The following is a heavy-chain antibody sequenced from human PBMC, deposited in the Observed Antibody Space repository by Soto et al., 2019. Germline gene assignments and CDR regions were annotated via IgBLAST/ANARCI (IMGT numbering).Heavy chain of an antibody. CDR1: GGSISSSNW. J-gene: IGHJ4*02. CDR3: ARDVGAYSKLRYFDY. Sequence: QVQLQESGPGLVKPSGNLSLTCAFSGGSISSSNWCRWVRQPPGKRLEWIGEIYHSGSINYNPSRKSRVTISVAKSKNQFSLKMSSVTAADTAVYYCARDVGAYSKLRYFDYWCQGTLVTVSS. CDR2: IYHSGSI. V-gene: IGHV4-4*02. D-gene: IGHD4-4*01.